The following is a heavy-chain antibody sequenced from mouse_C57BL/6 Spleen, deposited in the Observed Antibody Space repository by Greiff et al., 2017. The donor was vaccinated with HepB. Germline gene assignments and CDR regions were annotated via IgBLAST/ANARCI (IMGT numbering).Heavy chain of an antibody. J-gene: IGHJ2*01. CDR3: ARGGYGSSYFDY. Sequence: DVMLVESGGGLVKPGGSLKLSCAASGFTFSDYGMHWVRQAPEKGLEWVAYISSGSSTIYYADTVKGRFTISRDNAKNTLFLQMTSLRSEDTAMYYCARGGYGSSYFDYWGQGTTLTVSS. D-gene: IGHD1-1*01. CDR1: GFTFSDYG. V-gene: IGHV5-17*01. CDR2: ISSGSSTI.